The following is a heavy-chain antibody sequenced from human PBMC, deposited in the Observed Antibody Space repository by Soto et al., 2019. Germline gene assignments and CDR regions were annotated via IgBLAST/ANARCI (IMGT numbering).Heavy chain of an antibody. CDR2: VYHTGST. Sequence: SETLSLTCDVSGASITTYYWSWIRQAPGKGLEWIGNVYHTGSTDYNSSLRSRVTISVDTSKNQFSLNMNSVTAADTAVYYCARRLFGSGWTLDSWGQGALVTVSS. D-gene: IGHD6-19*01. J-gene: IGHJ4*02. CDR3: ARRLFGSGWTLDS. CDR1: GASITTYY. V-gene: IGHV4-59*13.